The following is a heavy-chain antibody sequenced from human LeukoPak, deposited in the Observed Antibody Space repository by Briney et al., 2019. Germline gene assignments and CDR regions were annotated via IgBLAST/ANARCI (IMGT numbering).Heavy chain of an antibody. Sequence: ASVKVSSKASVYTFTRYYMHWVRQAPGHGLEWMGWINPNSGGTNYAQKFQGRVTITRDTSISTAYMELSRLRSDDTAVYYCARDGSITILGVLTDNWFDPWRQGRLVTVSS. J-gene: IGHJ5*02. V-gene: IGHV1-2*02. CDR2: INPNSGGT. CDR3: ARDGSITILGVLTDNWFDP. CDR1: VYTFTRYY. D-gene: IGHD3-3*01.